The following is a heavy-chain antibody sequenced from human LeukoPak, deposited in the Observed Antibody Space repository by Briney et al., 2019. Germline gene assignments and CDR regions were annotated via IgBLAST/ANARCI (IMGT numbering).Heavy chain of an antibody. CDR2: IFYSGST. D-gene: IGHD3-3*01. J-gene: IGHJ6*03. Sequence: SETLSLTWTVSGGSISRSSYYWGWIRQPPGKGLEWIGSIFYSGSTYYNPSLKSRVTISVDTSKNQFSLKLSSVTAADTAVYYCATTPSYDFWSGPGARFYYMDVWGKGTTVTVSS. CDR3: ATTPSYDFWSGPGARFYYMDV. V-gene: IGHV4-39*01. CDR1: GGSISRSSYY.